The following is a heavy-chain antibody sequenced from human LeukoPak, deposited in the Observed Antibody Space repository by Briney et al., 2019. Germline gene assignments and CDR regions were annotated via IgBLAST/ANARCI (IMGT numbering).Heavy chain of an antibody. Sequence: GGSLRLSCAASGFTFSSYSMNWVRQAPGKGLEWVSSISSSSSYIYYADSVKGRFTISRDNAKNSLYLQMNSLRAEDTAVYYCARDQTPYYYGSGSYPEPLDYWGQGTLVTVSS. CDR2: ISSSSSYI. CDR3: ARDQTPYYYGSGSYPEPLDY. J-gene: IGHJ4*02. D-gene: IGHD3-10*01. V-gene: IGHV3-21*01. CDR1: GFTFSSYS.